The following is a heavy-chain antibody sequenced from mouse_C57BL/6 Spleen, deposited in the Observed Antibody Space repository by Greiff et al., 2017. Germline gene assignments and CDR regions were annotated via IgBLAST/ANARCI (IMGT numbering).Heavy chain of an antibody. CDR3: ARWDSSGLFDY. Sequence: VQLQQPGAELVKPGASVTLSCKASGYTFTSYWMHWVKQRPGQGLEWIGMIHPNSGSTNYNEKFKSKATLTVDKSSSTAYMQLSSLTSEDSAVYYCARWDSSGLFDYWGQGTTLTVSS. J-gene: IGHJ2*01. V-gene: IGHV1-64*01. D-gene: IGHD3-2*02. CDR1: GYTFTSYW. CDR2: IHPNSGST.